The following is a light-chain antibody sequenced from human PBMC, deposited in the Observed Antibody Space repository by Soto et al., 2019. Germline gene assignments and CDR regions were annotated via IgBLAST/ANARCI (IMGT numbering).Light chain of an antibody. CDR2: GAS. CDR1: QSISTY. CDR3: QQSYSTPWR. Sequence: DIQMTQSPSSLSASVGDRVTITCRTSQSISTYLNWYQQKPGKAPNLLIYGASSLQSGVPSRFSGSGSGTDVTLTISSLQPEDFATYYCQQSYSTPWRFGQGTRVEIK. J-gene: IGKJ1*01. V-gene: IGKV1-39*01.